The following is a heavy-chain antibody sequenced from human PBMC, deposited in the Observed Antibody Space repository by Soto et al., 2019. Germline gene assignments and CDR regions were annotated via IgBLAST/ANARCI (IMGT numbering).Heavy chain of an antibody. D-gene: IGHD3-3*01. Sequence: SETLSLTCTVSGGSINSGGYYWCWIRQHPGKGLERIWYSYYSGSTYYNASLKRRVTISVDTSNNQFSLNLNSVTAADTAVYYCARAQRLFGAINVLDYWGQRGRVTVSS. J-gene: IGHJ4*02. CDR1: GGSINSGGYY. CDR2: SYYSGST. CDR3: ARAQRLFGAINVLDY. V-gene: IGHV4-31*03.